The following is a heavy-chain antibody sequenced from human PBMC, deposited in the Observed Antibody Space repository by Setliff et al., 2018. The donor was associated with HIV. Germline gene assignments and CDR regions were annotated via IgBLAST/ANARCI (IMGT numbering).Heavy chain of an antibody. J-gene: IGHJ3*01. D-gene: IGHD6-13*01. CDR3: ARGGIAAADKRDINF. V-gene: IGHV1-46*01. Sequence: ASVKVSCKASGYIFTSYYMHWVRQAPGQGLEWLGVINPSGGSTDYAQTFKDRVTMTKDTSTATVSMELRSLTSDDTAVYYCARGGIAAADKRDINFWGQGTMVTVSS. CDR1: GYIFTSYY. CDR2: INPSGGST.